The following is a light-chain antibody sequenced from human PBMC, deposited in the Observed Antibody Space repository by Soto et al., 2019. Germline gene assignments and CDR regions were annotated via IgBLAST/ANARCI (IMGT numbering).Light chain of an antibody. V-gene: IGLV2-14*03. Sequence: QSVLTQPPSVSGAPGQRVTISCTGSGSEIVNWYQQHPGRAPKLIIYEVSHRFSGLSYRFSGSKSGNTASLTISGLQAEDEGDYYCTSFAPGRIYVFGSGTKVTVL. CDR2: EVS. CDR1: GSEI. J-gene: IGLJ1*01. CDR3: TSFAPGRIYV.